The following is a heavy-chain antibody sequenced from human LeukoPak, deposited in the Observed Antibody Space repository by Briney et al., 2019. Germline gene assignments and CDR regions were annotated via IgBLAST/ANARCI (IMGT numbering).Heavy chain of an antibody. J-gene: IGHJ3*02. Sequence: ASVKVSCKASGYTFTSYGIGWVGQAPGQGLEWMGWINPKSGGTVYAQKFQGRVTMTRDTSSSTAYMELSRLRFDDTVVYYCARGPRITIFGVVMANDAFDIWGQGTMVTVSS. D-gene: IGHD3-3*01. V-gene: IGHV1-2*02. CDR1: GYTFTSYG. CDR3: ARGPRITIFGVVMANDAFDI. CDR2: INPKSGGT.